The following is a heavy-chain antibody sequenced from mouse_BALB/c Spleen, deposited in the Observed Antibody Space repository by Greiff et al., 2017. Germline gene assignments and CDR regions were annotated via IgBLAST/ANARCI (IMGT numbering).Heavy chain of an antibody. CDR1: GFTFSSYA. J-gene: IGHJ4*01. D-gene: IGHD2-1*01. CDR2: ISSGGST. CDR3: ARGGGKGNYYAMDY. V-gene: IGHV5-6-5*01. Sequence: EVMLVESGGGLVKPGGSLKLSCAASGFTFSSYAMSWVRQTTEKRLEWVASISSGGSTYYPDSVKGRFTISRDNARNILYLQMSSLRSEDTAMYYCARGGGKGNYYAMDYWGQGTSVTVSS.